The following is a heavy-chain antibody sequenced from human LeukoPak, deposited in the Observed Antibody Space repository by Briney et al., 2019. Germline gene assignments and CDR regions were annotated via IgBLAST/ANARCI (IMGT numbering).Heavy chain of an antibody. J-gene: IGHJ4*02. CDR1: GFTVSSNY. Sequence: GGSLRLSCAASGFTVSSNYMSWVRQAPGKGLEWVSVIYSGGSTYYADSVKGRFTISRDNSKNTLYLQMNSLRAEDTAVYYCARDGDGYNPPYFDYWGQGTLVTASS. V-gene: IGHV3-66*02. CDR3: ARDGDGYNPPYFDY. CDR2: IYSGGST. D-gene: IGHD5-24*01.